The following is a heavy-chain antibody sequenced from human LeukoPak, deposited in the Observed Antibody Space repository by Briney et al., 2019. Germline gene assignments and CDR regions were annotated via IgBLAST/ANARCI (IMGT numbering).Heavy chain of an antibody. V-gene: IGHV4-59*01. CDR2: IYYSGST. CDR1: SASITSSNY. Sequence: PSGTLSLTCAVSSASITSSNYWSWVRQPPGKGLEWIGYIYYSGSTNYNPSLKSRVTISVDTSKNQFSLKLSSVTAADTAVYYCARDSPYYYGSGSATYYMDVWGKGTTVTISS. CDR3: ARDSPYYYGSGSATYYMDV. D-gene: IGHD3-10*01. J-gene: IGHJ6*03.